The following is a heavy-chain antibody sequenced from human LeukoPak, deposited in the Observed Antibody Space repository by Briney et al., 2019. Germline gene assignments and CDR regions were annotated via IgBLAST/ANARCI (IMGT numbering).Heavy chain of an antibody. Sequence: ASVKVSRKASGYTFTSYYMHWVRQAPGQGLEWMGIINPSGGSTSYAQKFQGRVTMTRDTSTSTVYMELSSLRSEDTAVYYCAREGPYDSSGHPPNFDYWGQGTLVTVSS. CDR1: GYTFTSYY. CDR3: AREGPYDSSGHPPNFDY. J-gene: IGHJ4*02. CDR2: INPSGGST. V-gene: IGHV1-46*01. D-gene: IGHD3-22*01.